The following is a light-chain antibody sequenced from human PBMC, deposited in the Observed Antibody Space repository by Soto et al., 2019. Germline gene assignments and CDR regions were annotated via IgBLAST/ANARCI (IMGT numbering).Light chain of an antibody. J-gene: IGLJ2*01. V-gene: IGLV2-8*01. Sequence: QSVLTQPPSASGSPGQSVTISCTGTSSDVGAYNYVSWYQQYTGKAPKLMIYDVSKRPSGVPDRFSGSKSGNTASLTVSGLRAEEWGVYFCRSIGGGDPFHVIFGGGAK. CDR2: DVS. CDR1: SSDVGAYNY. CDR3: RSIGGGDPFHVI.